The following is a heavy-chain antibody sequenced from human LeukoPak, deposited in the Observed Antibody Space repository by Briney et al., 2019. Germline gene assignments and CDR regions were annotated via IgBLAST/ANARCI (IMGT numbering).Heavy chain of an antibody. V-gene: IGHV4-39*07. J-gene: IGHJ6*03. D-gene: IGHD2-2*02. Sequence: SEPLSLTCTVSGGSISSSSYYWGWIRPPPGKGLEWIGSIYYSGSTYYNPSLKSRVTISVDTSKNQFSLKLSSVTAADTAVYYCARDPAAIYMDVWGKGTTVTISS. CDR1: GGSISSSSYY. CDR2: IYYSGST. CDR3: ARDPAAIYMDV.